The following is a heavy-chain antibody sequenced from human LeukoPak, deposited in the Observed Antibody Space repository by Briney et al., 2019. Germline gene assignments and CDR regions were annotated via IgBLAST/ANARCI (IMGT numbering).Heavy chain of an antibody. V-gene: IGHV4-59*01. D-gene: IGHD2-15*01. CDR1: GGSISSYY. CDR3: ARVYCSGGSCYFQH. CDR2: IYYSGST. Sequence: SETLSLTCTVSGGSISSYYWSWIRQPPGKGLEWIGYIYYSGSTNYNPSLKSRVTISVDTSKNQFSLKLSSVTAADTAVYYCARVYCSGGSCYFQHWGQGTLVTVSS. J-gene: IGHJ1*01.